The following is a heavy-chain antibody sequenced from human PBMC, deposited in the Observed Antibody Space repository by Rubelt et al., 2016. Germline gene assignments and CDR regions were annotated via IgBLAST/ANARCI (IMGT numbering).Heavy chain of an antibody. J-gene: IGHJ5*02. CDR2: IRTYNGNT. CDR3: ARGYCSSANCLFNWFDP. D-gene: IGHD2-2*01. Sequence: QVQLVQSGAEVKKPGASVKVSCKASGYTFTTYGISWVRQAPGQGLEWMGWIRTYNGNTNYAQKLPGRGTMTTDTSTSTADMELRSLRSDDTAMYFCARGYCSSANCLFNWFDPWGQGTLVTVSS. CDR1: GYTFTTYG. V-gene: IGHV1-18*01.